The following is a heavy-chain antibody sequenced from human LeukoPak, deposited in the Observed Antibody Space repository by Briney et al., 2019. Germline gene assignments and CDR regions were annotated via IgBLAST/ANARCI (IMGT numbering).Heavy chain of an antibody. CDR2: INPNSGGT. Sequence: ASVKVSCKASGYTFTGYYMHWVRQAPGQGLEWMGWINPNSGGTNYAQKFQGRVTMTRGTSISTAYMELSRLRSDDTAVYYCARGTGGGSTFMDVWGQGTTVTVSS. J-gene: IGHJ6*02. CDR1: GYTFTGYY. D-gene: IGHD5/OR15-5a*01. CDR3: ARGTGGGSTFMDV. V-gene: IGHV1-2*02.